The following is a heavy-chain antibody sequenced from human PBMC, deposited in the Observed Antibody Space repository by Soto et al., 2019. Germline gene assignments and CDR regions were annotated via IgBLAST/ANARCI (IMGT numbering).Heavy chain of an antibody. CDR3: ARAQGYSGYDGLSN. V-gene: IGHV1-69*12. CDR1: GGTFSSYA. Sequence: QVQLVQSGAEVKKPGSSVKVSCKASGGTFSSYAISWVRQAPGQGLEWMGGIIPIFGTANYTQKFQGRVTITADESTSTAYMELSSLRSEDTAVYYCARAQGYSGYDGLSNWGQGTLVTVSS. D-gene: IGHD5-12*01. CDR2: IIPIFGTA. J-gene: IGHJ4*02.